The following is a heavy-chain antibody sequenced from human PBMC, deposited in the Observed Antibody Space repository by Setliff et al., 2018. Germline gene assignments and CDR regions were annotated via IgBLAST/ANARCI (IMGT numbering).Heavy chain of an antibody. Sequence: SETLSLTCAVYGGSFSGYYWSWIRQLPGKGLEWIAAIHHSGSTNFHPSLKSRVAISVDPSKDQFYLNLRSVTAADTAVYFCARGTKTMVINYWYFDVWGRGTPVTVSS. CDR3: ARGTKTMVINYWYFDV. CDR1: GGSFSGYY. V-gene: IGHV4-34*01. D-gene: IGHD4-17*01. J-gene: IGHJ2*01. CDR2: IHHSGST.